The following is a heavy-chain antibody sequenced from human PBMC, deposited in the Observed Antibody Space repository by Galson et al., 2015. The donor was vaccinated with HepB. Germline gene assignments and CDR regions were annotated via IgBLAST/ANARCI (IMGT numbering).Heavy chain of an antibody. J-gene: IGHJ4*01. CDR3: AKVFPEKTDGWYRQALYYFDS. CDR2: ISTNGATI. D-gene: IGHD6-19*01. CDR1: GLTFSSYT. V-gene: IGHV3-48*04. Sequence: SLRLSCAASGLTFSSYTMNWVRQTPGKGLQWVSYISTNGATIHYADSVKGRFTIARDNAKNAMWLQMNSLRADDTAIYFCAKVFPEKTDGWYRQALYYFDSWGHGTWVTVSS.